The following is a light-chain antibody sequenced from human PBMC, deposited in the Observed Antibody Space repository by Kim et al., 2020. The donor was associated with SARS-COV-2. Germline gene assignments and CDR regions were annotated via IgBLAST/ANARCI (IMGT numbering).Light chain of an antibody. CDR2: SNN. J-gene: IGLJ1*01. Sequence: QAVVTQPPSASGTLGQRVTISCSGSSSNIGSNTVNWYQQLPGTAPKLLIYSNNQRPSGVPDRFSGSKSGTSASLAISGLQSEDEADYYCAAWDDSLNGYVFGTGTKVTVL. CDR3: AAWDDSLNGYV. V-gene: IGLV1-44*01. CDR1: SSNIGSNT.